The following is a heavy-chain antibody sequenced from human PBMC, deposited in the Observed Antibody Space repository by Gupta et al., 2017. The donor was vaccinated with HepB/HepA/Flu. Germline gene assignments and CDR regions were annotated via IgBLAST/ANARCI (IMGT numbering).Heavy chain of an antibody. D-gene: IGHD3-10*01. CDR3: ARGTGEMDAFGGPFDY. CDR1: GGSFSGYY. CDR2: INHSGST. J-gene: IGHJ4*02. Sequence: QVQLQQLCAGLLKPSETLSLTCAVYGGSFSGYYWSRIRQPPGKGLEWIGEINHSGSTNYNPSLKSRVTISVDTSKNQFSLKLSSVTAADTAVYYCARGTGEMDAFGGPFDYWGQGTLVTVSS. V-gene: IGHV4-34*01.